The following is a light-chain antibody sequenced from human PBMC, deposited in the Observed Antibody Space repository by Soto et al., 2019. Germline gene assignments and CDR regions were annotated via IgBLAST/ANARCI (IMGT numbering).Light chain of an antibody. V-gene: IGLV2-11*01. Sequence: QSALTQPRSVSGSPGQSVTISCTGTSSDVGGYNYVSWYQQHPGKAPKLMIYDVSKRPSGVPDRFSGSKSGNTASLTISGLQAEDEADYYCCSYAGGYTLVFGGGTKVT. CDR2: DVS. CDR3: CSYAGGYTLV. CDR1: SSDVGGYNY. J-gene: IGLJ2*01.